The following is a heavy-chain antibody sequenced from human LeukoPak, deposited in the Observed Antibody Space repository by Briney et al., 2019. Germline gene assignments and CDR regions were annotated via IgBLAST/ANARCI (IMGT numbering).Heavy chain of an antibody. D-gene: IGHD3-9*01. CDR3: ATEDYDILTGYSPFDY. CDR1: GXTFSHAW. Sequence: PGGSLRLSCAASGXTFSHAWMNWVRQAPGKGPEWVGRIKSKTDGGTTDYAAPVKDRFSISRDDSKNTLYLQMNSLKTEDTAVYYCATEDYDILTGYSPFDYWGQGTLVTASS. CDR2: IKSKTDGGTT. J-gene: IGHJ4*02. V-gene: IGHV3-15*01.